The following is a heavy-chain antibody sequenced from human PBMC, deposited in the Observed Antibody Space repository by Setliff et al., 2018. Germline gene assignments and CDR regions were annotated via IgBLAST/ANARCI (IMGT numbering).Heavy chain of an antibody. CDR3: ATGGLLWFGELSGGAFDI. J-gene: IGHJ3*02. CDR2: FDPEDGET. Sequence: ASVKVSCKVSGYTLTELSMHWVRQAPGKGLEWMGGFDPEDGETIYAKKFQGRVTMTEDTSTDTAYMELSSLRSEDTAVYYCATGGLLWFGELSGGAFDIWGQGTMVTVSS. V-gene: IGHV1-24*01. D-gene: IGHD3-10*01. CDR1: GYTLTELS.